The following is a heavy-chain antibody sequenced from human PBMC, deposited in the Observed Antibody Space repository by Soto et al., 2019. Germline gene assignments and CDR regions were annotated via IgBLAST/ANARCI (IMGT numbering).Heavy chain of an antibody. J-gene: IGHJ6*02. CDR3: VRDRRGSYSLFSGEDHYYGMDV. Sequence: EVQLVESGGGLVQPGGSLRLSCAASGFRFSSYWMSWVRQAPGKGLEWVANIKQDGSEKYYVDSVKGRLTISRDNAKNSVYLQMNSLRAEDTAVYYCVRDRRGSYSLFSGEDHYYGMDVWGQGTTVTVSS. D-gene: IGHD1-26*01. CDR2: IKQDGSEK. CDR1: GFRFSSYW. V-gene: IGHV3-7*04.